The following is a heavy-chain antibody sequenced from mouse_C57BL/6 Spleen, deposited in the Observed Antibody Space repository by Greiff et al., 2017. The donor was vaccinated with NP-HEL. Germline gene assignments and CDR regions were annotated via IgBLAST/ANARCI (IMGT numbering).Heavy chain of an antibody. CDR3: AITTVVARENY. Sequence: QVQLQQSGAELARPGASVTLSCKASGYTFTSYGLSWVQQRPGQGLEWIGEIYPRSGNTYYNEKFKGKATLTADKSSSTAYMELRSLTSEDAAVYFCAITTVVARENYWGQGTTLTVSS. CDR1: GYTFTSYG. CDR2: IYPRSGNT. V-gene: IGHV1-81*01. D-gene: IGHD1-1*01. J-gene: IGHJ2*01.